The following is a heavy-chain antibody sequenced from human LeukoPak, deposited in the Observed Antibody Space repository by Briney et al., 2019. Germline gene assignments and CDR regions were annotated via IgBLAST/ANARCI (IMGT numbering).Heavy chain of an antibody. D-gene: IGHD3-10*01. CDR2: IYSGGST. V-gene: IGHV3-53*01. Sequence: PGGSLRLSCAASGFTVSSNYMNWVRQAPGKGLEWVSVIYSGGSTYYADSVKGRFTISRDNAENSLYLQISSLRAEDTAVYYCARVSLGNNYGSGSYDYWGQGTLVTVSS. CDR1: GFTVSSNY. CDR3: ARVSLGNNYGSGSYDY. J-gene: IGHJ4*02.